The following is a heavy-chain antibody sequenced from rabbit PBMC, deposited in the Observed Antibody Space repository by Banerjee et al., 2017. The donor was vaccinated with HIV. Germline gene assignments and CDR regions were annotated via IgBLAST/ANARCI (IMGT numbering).Heavy chain of an antibody. CDR2: IYAGSSGTT. J-gene: IGHJ3*01. Sequence: QEQLVEYGGDLVQPEGSLTLTCKASGLDFSSRYWICWVRQAPGKGLEWIACIYAGSSGTTYYASWAKGRFTIAKTSSTTVTLQMTSLTAADTATYFCASNVGYTGDSYVWGLWGQGTLVTVS. D-gene: IGHD8-1*01. V-gene: IGHV1S45*01. CDR1: GLDFSSRYW. CDR3: ASNVGYTGDSYVWGL.